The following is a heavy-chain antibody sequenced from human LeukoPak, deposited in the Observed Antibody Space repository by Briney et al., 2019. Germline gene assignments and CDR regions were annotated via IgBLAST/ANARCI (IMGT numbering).Heavy chain of an antibody. CDR3: AGLAAYGGISDY. J-gene: IGHJ4*02. CDR1: GGSISSGGYS. D-gene: IGHD2-15*01. V-gene: IGHV4-30-2*01. Sequence: SQTLFLTCAVSGGSISSGGYSWSWIRQPPGKGLEWIGYIYHSGSTYYNPSLKSRVTISVDRSKNQFSLKLSSVTAADTAVYYCAGLAAYGGISDYWGQGTLVTVSS. CDR2: IYHSGST.